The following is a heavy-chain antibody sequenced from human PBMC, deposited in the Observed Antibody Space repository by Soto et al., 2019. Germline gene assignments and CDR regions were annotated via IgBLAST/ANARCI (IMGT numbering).Heavy chain of an antibody. D-gene: IGHD2-21*02. J-gene: IGHJ5*02. CDR1: CGSISSGGYY. CDR2: IYYSGTT. V-gene: IGHV4-31*03. CDR3: ARAEVLTAPFDP. Sequence: SETLSLTCTFSCGSISSGGYYFNWIRQHPGNGMEWIGYIYYSGTTYYNPSLKSRLTISVDTSKNQSSLKLSSVTAADTAVYYCARAEVLTAPFDPWGQGTLVTVSS.